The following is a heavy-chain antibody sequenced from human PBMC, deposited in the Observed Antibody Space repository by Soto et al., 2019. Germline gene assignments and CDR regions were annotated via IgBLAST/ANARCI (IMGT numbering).Heavy chain of an antibody. Sequence: QITLKESGPTLVNPTQTLTLTCTFSGFSLSTSGAAVGWIRQPPGKALEWLALVYWDDDKRYSPSIKNRVTISKDTSKNQVVMTPTNAEPVDTATYYCAHRPLVTFFGLVTQTAVWFDSWGQGTLVTVPS. CDR2: VYWDDDK. D-gene: IGHD3-3*01. V-gene: IGHV2-5*02. CDR1: GFSLSTSGAA. CDR3: AHRPLVTFFGLVTQTAVWFDS. J-gene: IGHJ5*01.